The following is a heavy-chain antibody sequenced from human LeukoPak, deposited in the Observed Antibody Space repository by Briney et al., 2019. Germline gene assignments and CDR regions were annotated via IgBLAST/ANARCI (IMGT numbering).Heavy chain of an antibody. J-gene: IGHJ4*02. D-gene: IGHD6-13*01. CDR1: GDSFISSPYY. V-gene: IGHV4-39*07. CDR2: FYYGESP. Sequence: SETLSLTCTVSGDSFISSPYYWAWIRQPPGKGLEWIGSFYYGESPNYNPSLWSRATMSVDTSKNQLSLKLTSVTAADTAVYYCARGGTVTAAGTHDYWGQGILVTVSS. CDR3: ARGGTVTAAGTHDY.